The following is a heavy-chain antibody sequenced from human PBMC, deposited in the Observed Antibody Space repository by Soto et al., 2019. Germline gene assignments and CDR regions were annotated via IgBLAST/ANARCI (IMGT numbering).Heavy chain of an antibody. CDR2: IPGSADST. J-gene: IGHJ3*02. CDR1: GFIFSSLA. Sequence: GGSLRLSCAASGFIFSSLAMSWVRQAPGKGLEWVSAIPGSADSTYYADSVKGRFTISRDNSKNTLYLQMNSLRAEDTAVYYCAKKLPEAGSHHALDIWGHGTMVTVSS. CDR3: AKKLPEAGSHHALDI. D-gene: IGHD2-2*01. V-gene: IGHV3-23*01.